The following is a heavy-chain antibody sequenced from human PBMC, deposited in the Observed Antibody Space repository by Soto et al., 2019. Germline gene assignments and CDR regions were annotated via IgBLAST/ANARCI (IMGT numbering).Heavy chain of an antibody. CDR3: ARGGGYSRGLDAFDI. D-gene: IGHD6-13*01. CDR2: IGTAGDT. Sequence: EVQLVESGGGLVQPGGSLRLSCAASGFTFSSYDMHWVRQATGKGLEWVSAIGTAGDTYYPGSVKGRFTISRENAKNSLYLQMNSLRAGDPAVYYCARGGGYSRGLDAFDIWGQGTMVTVSS. CDR1: GFTFSSYD. J-gene: IGHJ3*02. V-gene: IGHV3-13*01.